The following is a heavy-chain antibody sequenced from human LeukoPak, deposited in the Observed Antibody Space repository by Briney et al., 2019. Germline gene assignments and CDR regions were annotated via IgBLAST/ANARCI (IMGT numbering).Heavy chain of an antibody. Sequence: ASVKVSCKASGYTFTSYGISWVRQAPGQGLEWMGWISAYNGNTNYAQKLQGRVTMTTDTSTSTAYMELRSLRSDDTAVYYCARRVGATTRGPFDYWGQGTLVTDSS. D-gene: IGHD1-26*01. V-gene: IGHV1-18*01. CDR3: ARRVGATTRGPFDY. J-gene: IGHJ4*02. CDR1: GYTFTSYG. CDR2: ISAYNGNT.